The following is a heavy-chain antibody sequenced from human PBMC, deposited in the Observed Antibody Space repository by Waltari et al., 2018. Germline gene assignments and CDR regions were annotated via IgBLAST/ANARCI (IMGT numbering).Heavy chain of an antibody. CDR1: GGSFSTHA. J-gene: IGHJ3*02. D-gene: IGHD6-13*01. CDR2: IIPMFDTA. CDR3: ARGGLYGQQLLESAFEI. V-gene: IGHV1-69*05. Sequence: QVQLVQSGAELKKPGSSVKVSCKVSGGSFSTHAITWVRQAPGQGLEEMGGIIPMFDTANYAQKIQDRVTINTDESMTTAYMHLSSRTSDDTAVYYCARGGLYGQQLLESAFEIWGQGTKVTVSS.